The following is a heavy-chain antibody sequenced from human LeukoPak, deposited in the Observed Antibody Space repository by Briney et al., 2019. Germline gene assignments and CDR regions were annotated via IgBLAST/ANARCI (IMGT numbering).Heavy chain of an antibody. J-gene: IGHJ4*02. CDR2: VYYSGST. CDR3: ASAWGASPFDY. V-gene: IGHV4-59*08. D-gene: IGHD3-16*01. CDR1: GGSISSYY. Sequence: SETLSLTCTVSGGSISSYYWSWIRQPPGKGLEWIGYVYYSGSTNYNPSLKSRVTISVDTSKNQFSLKLSSVTAADTAVYYCASAWGASPFDYWGQGTLVTVSS.